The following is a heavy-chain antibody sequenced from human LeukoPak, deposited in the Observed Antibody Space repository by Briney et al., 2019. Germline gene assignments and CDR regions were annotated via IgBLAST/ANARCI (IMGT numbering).Heavy chain of an antibody. J-gene: IGHJ4*02. Sequence: GGSLRLSCAASGFTFGTYWMSWVRQAPGKGLEWVANVKQDESEKYYADSVKGRFTISRDNSKSTLYLQMNSLRAEDTAVYYCAKDRRSTAAAIDYWGQGTLVTVSS. CDR2: VKQDESEK. CDR3: AKDRRSTAAAIDY. D-gene: IGHD6-13*01. CDR1: GFTFGTYW. V-gene: IGHV3-7*01.